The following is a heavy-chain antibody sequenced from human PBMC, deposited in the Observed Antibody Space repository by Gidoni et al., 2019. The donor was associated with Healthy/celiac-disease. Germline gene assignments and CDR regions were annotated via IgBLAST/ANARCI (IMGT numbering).Heavy chain of an antibody. CDR1: GFTFSTYA. V-gene: IGHV3-23*01. CDR2: ISGSVGST. Sequence: EVQLLESGGGLVQPGGSLRLSCAASGFTFSTYAMSWVRRAPGKGLEGVSAISGSVGSTYYADSVKGRFTISRDNSKNTLYLQMNSLRAEDTAVYYCANSNLGFLEWLYNWFDPWGQGTLVTVSS. CDR3: ANSNLGFLEWLYNWFDP. D-gene: IGHD3-3*01. J-gene: IGHJ5*02.